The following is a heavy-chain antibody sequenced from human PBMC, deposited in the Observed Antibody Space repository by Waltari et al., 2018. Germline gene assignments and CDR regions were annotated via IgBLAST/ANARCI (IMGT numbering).Heavy chain of an antibody. CDR2: IQRSGKT. J-gene: IGHJ4*02. CDR1: GDSMSSTDW. D-gene: IGHD2-15*01. Sequence: QMQLQESGPGLVKPSGTLSVTCTVSGDSMSSTDWWRWVRQSPERGLEWIGQIQRSGKTHCSPSLESRGTKSIDPSNNQFSLKVTATTAADTAVYYCARDRGRGIYLDSWGRGTLVTVSP. CDR3: ARDRGRGIYLDS. V-gene: IGHV4-4*02.